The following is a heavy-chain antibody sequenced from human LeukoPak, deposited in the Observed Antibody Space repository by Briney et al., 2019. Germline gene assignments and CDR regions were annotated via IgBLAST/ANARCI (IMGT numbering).Heavy chain of an antibody. V-gene: IGHV1-2*02. D-gene: IGHD3-10*01. Sequence: ASVKVSCKASGYTFTGYYMHWVRQAPGQGLEWMGWINPNSGGTNYAQKFQGRVTMTRDTSISTAYMELSRLRSDDTAVYYCARDWNSELLWFGELSHPYYYYYYGMDVWGQGTTVTVPS. CDR2: INPNSGGT. J-gene: IGHJ6*02. CDR3: ARDWNSELLWFGELSHPYYYYYYGMDV. CDR1: GYTFTGYY.